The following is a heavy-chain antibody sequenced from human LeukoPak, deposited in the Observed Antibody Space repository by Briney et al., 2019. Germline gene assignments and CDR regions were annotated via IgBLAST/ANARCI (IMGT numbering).Heavy chain of an antibody. D-gene: IGHD6-19*01. Sequence: GGSLRLSCAASGFMFSSYVMTWVRQAPGKGLEWVSSIRGSADRKEYADSVQGRFTISRDNSKNTMYLQMNGLRVEDTAVYYCAKLGDPGGFSGWGRPFDVWGQGTRVTVSP. V-gene: IGHV3-23*01. J-gene: IGHJ3*01. CDR1: GFMFSSYV. CDR2: IRGSADRK. CDR3: AKLGDPGGFSGWGRPFDV.